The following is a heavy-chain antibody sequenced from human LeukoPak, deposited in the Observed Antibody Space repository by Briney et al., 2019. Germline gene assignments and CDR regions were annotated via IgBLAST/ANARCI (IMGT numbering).Heavy chain of an antibody. Sequence: GGSLRLSCAASGFTFSNYAMSWLRQAPGKGLEWVSYISSSGSAIYYADSVKGRFTISRDNAKNSMYLQMNSLRAEDTALYYCAREGYSYENDYWGQGTLVTVSS. CDR3: AREGYSYENDY. CDR1: GFTFSNYA. J-gene: IGHJ4*02. V-gene: IGHV3-11*01. D-gene: IGHD5-18*01. CDR2: ISSSGSAI.